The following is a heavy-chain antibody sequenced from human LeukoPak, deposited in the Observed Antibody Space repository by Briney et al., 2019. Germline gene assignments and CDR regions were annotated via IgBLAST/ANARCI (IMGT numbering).Heavy chain of an antibody. CDR1: GGSITITNYY. CDR3: ARVRYNWNRDFDY. Sequence: SETLSLTCSVSGGSITITNYYWGWIRQPPGKGLEWIGSMFHSGSTYYNPSLKSRVTMSVDTSKNQFSLKLSSVTAADTAVYYCARVRYNWNRDFDYWGQGTLVTVSS. D-gene: IGHD1-20*01. V-gene: IGHV4-39*07. CDR2: MFHSGST. J-gene: IGHJ4*02.